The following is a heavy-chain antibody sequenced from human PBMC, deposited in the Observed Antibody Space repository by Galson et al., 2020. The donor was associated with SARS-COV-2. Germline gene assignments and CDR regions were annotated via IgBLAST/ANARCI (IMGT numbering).Heavy chain of an antibody. D-gene: IGHD3-9*01. CDR1: GGTFSGYC. Sequence: ETLSLTCAVYGGTFSGYCWTWIRQSPGKGLEWIGEINYSRTTNYNPSLKSRVTISIDTSKNQFSLKVTSVTAADTAGYYFARAPDVDVLTGYYDDGFDSWGQGTMVTVSP. CDR3: ARAPDVDVLTGYYDDGFDS. V-gene: IGHV4-34*01. CDR2: INYSRTT. J-gene: IGHJ3*01.